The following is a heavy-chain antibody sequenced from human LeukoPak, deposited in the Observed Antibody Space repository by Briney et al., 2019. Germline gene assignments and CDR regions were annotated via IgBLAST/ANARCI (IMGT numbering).Heavy chain of an antibody. CDR2: ILGSGDFT. J-gene: IGHJ4*02. V-gene: IGHV3-23*01. CDR3: AKDRGNREDGYYDN. Sequence: GGSLRLSCATSGFTFSSHAMSWVRQAPGKGLEWVSAILGSGDFTYYADSVKGRFTISRDNSKNTLYQQMNSLRVDDTALYYCAKDRGNREDGYYDNWGQGTLVTVSS. D-gene: IGHD3-10*01. CDR1: GFTFSSHA.